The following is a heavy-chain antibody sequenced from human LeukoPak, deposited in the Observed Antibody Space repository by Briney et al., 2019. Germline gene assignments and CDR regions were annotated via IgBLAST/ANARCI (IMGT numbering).Heavy chain of an antibody. V-gene: IGHV1-46*01. J-gene: IGHJ4*02. CDR2: INPSGGST. D-gene: IGHD2-15*01. CDR1: GYTFTSYY. CDR3: ARGISGLLGYCSGGSCYSLGY. Sequence: ASVKVSCKASGYTFTSYYMHWVRQAPGQGLEWMGIINPSGGSTSYAQKFQGRVTMTRDTSTSTVYMELSSLRSEDTAVYYCARGISGLLGYCSGGSCYSLGYWGQGTLVTVSS.